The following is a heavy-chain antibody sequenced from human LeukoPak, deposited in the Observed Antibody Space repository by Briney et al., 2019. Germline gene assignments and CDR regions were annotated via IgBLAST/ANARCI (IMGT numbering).Heavy chain of an antibody. CDR2: INSDGSST. Sequence: GGSLRLSCAASGFTFSSYWMHWVRQAPGKGLEWVSRINSDGSSTSYADSVKGRFTISRDNAKNTLYLQMNSLRAEDTAVYYCARDVVPADPSYYYYGMDVWGQGTTVTVSS. CDR3: ARDVVPADPSYYYYGMDV. V-gene: IGHV3-74*01. CDR1: GFTFSSYW. D-gene: IGHD2-2*01. J-gene: IGHJ6*02.